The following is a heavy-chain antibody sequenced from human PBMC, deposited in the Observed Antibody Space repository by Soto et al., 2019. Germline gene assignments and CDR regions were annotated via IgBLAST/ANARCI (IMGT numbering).Heavy chain of an antibody. CDR1: GGTFSSYA. Sequence: GASVKVSCKASGGTFSSYAISWVRQAPGQGLEWMGGIIPIFGTANYAQKFQGRVTITADESTSTAYMELSSLRSEDTAVYYCARADRYSGSYGPRRGMAVWGQGTTVTVSS. J-gene: IGHJ6*02. V-gene: IGHV1-69*13. CDR3: ARADRYSGSYGPRRGMAV. D-gene: IGHD1-26*01. CDR2: IIPIFGTA.